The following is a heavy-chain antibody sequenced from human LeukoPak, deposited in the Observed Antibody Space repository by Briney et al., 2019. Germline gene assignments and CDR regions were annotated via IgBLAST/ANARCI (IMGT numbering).Heavy chain of an antibody. CDR2: INHSGST. V-gene: IGHV4-34*01. CDR3: ARGRSYNWHPRHGMDV. D-gene: IGHD1-1*01. J-gene: IGHJ6*04. CDR1: GGSFSGYY. Sequence: PSETLSLTCAVYGGSFSGYYWSWIRQPPGKGLEWIGEINHSGSTNYNPSLKSRVTISVDTSKNQFSLKLSSVTAADTAVYYCARGRSYNWHPRHGMDVWGKGTTVTVSS.